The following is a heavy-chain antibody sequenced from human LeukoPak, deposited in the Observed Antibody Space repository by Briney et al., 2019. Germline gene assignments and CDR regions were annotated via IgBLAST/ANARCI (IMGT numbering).Heavy chain of an antibody. J-gene: IGHJ4*01. CDR1: GFIFSHYG. V-gene: IGHV3-33*01. D-gene: IGHD4-11*01. CDR2: IWSDGSNR. Sequence: PGGSLRLSCAASGFIFSHYGMHWVRQAPGKGLEWVAVIWSDGSNRFYAGSVKGRFTISRDNAQNTVFLQMNSLRGEDTAVYYCERDAQRGFDYSNSLRYWGHGILVTVSS. CDR3: ERDAQRGFDYSNSLRY.